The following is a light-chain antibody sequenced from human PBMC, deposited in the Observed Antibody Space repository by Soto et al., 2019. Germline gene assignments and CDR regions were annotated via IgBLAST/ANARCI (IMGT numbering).Light chain of an antibody. J-gene: IGKJ5*01. CDR1: ERIYTY. V-gene: IGKV1-39*01. CDR3: QQSKSTPPT. CDR2: TAS. Sequence: DIQMTQSPSYLSASVGDRVTITCRANERIYTYLNWYQQKPGQAPKLLIYTASSLRSGVPSRFSGSGSGTDFTLTISSLQPEDFAIYYCQQSKSTPPTFGQGTRLEIK.